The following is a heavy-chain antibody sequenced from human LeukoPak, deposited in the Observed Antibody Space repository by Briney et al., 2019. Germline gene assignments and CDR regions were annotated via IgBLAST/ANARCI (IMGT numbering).Heavy chain of an antibody. CDR1: GFTFCSFW. CDR2: IDTDGSST. Sequence: GGSLRLSCAASGFTFCSFWMHWVRQAPGKGLVWVSRIDTDGSSTVYADSVKGRFTSSRDNAKNTLYLQMNSLRAEDTAVYYCARSEYSSTWYGDHYYYYMDVWGKGTTVTVSS. CDR3: ARSEYSSTWYGDHYYYYMDV. V-gene: IGHV3-74*01. D-gene: IGHD6-13*01. J-gene: IGHJ6*03.